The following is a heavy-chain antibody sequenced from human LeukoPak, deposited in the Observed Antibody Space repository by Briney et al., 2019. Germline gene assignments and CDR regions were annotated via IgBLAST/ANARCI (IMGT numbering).Heavy chain of an antibody. J-gene: IGHJ6*03. Sequence: GGSLRLSCAASGFTFSSYAMHWVRQAPGKGLEYVSAISSNGGSTYYANSVKGRFTISRDNSKNTLYLQMGSLRAEDTAVYYCARNRYEYYDILTGYSYYYYMDVWGKGTTVTVSS. CDR1: GFTFSSYA. CDR3: ARNRYEYYDILTGYSYYYYMDV. V-gene: IGHV3-64*01. D-gene: IGHD3-9*01. CDR2: ISSNGGST.